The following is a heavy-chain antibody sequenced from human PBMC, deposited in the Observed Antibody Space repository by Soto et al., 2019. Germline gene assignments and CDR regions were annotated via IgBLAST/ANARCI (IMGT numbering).Heavy chain of an antibody. CDR3: AVENVDTAMAVPAVGPFDY. V-gene: IGHV1-69*12. Sequence: QVQLVQSGAEVKKPGSSVKVSCKASGGTFSSYAISWVRQAPGQGLEWMGGIIPIFGTANYAQKFQGRVTSAADESTITAYMELSSQRSEYTAVYYCAVENVDTAMAVPAVGPFDYWGQGTLVTVSS. D-gene: IGHD5-18*01. CDR2: IIPIFGTA. J-gene: IGHJ4*02. CDR1: GGTFSSYA.